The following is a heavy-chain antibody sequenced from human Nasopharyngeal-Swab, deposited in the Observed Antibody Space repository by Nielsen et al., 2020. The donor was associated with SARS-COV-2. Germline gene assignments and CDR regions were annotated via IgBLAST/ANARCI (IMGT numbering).Heavy chain of an antibody. CDR1: GFTFSRYA. CDR2: ISYDGSNK. Sequence: ACAASGFTFSRYAMQWVHQAPGKGLEWVAVISYDGSNKYYADSVKGRFTISRDNSKNTLYLQMNSLRAEDTAVYYCARVIVRGVTVDAFDIWGQGTMVTYSS. CDR3: ARVIVRGVTVDAFDI. J-gene: IGHJ3*02. D-gene: IGHD3-10*01. V-gene: IGHV3-30-3*01.